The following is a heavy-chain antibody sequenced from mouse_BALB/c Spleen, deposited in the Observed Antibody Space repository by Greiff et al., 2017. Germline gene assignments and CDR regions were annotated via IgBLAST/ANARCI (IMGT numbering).Heavy chain of an antibody. CDR1: GFSLTSYG. CDR3: ARNPLRGYYFDY. CDR2: IWSGGST. V-gene: IGHV2-4-1*01. Sequence: VQLQQSGPGLVQPSQSLSITCTVSGFSLTSYGVHWVRQSPGKGLEWLGVIWSGGSTDYNAAFISRLSISKDNSKSQVFFKMNSLQADDTAIYYCARNPLRGYYFDYWGQGTTLTVSS. J-gene: IGHJ2*01.